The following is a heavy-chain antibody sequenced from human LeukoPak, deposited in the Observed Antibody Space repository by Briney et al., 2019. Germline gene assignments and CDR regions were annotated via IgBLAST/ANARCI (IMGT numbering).Heavy chain of an antibody. CDR2: ISVYNGNT. V-gene: IGHV1-18*01. CDR3: ARALDTPTNDY. D-gene: IGHD5-18*01. J-gene: IGHJ4*02. CDR1: GYTFTSYG. Sequence: GASVKVSCEASGYTFTSYGINWVRQAPGQGLEWMGWISVYNGNTLYAQRLQGRVTMTTDTSTSTAYMDLRSLRSDDTAVYYCARALDTPTNDYWGQGTLVTVSS.